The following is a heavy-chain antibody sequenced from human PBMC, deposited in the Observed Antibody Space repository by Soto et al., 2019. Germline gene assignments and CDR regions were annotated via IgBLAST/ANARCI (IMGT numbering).Heavy chain of an antibody. D-gene: IGHD5-12*01. CDR2: IIPIFGTA. Sequence: QVQLVQSGAEVKKPGSSVKVSCKASVCTFSSYAISWVRQAPGQGLEWMGGIIPIFGTANYAQKFQGRVTITADASTSTAYMELSSLRSEDTAVYYCASSVAKHYYYGMDVWSHGTTVTVSS. CDR1: VCTFSSYA. J-gene: IGHJ6*02. V-gene: IGHV1-69*12. CDR3: ASSVAKHYYYGMDV.